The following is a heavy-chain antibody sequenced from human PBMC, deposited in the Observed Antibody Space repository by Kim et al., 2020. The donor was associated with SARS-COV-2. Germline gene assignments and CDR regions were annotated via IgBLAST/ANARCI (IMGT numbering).Heavy chain of an antibody. CDR2: INHSGST. CDR1: GGSFSGYY. CDR3: ASYSHYSSSSGGGY. D-gene: IGHD6-6*01. J-gene: IGHJ4*02. V-gene: IGHV4-34*01. Sequence: SETLSLTCAVYGGSFSGYYWNWIRQPPGKGLEWIGEINHSGSTNYNPSLKSRVTISVDTSKNQFSLKLSSVTAADTAVYYCASYSHYSSSSGGGYWGQGALVTVSS.